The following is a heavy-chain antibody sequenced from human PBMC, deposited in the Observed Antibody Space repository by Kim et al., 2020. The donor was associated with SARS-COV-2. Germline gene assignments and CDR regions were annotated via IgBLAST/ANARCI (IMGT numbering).Heavy chain of an antibody. V-gene: IGHV3-11*05. CDR3: ARESYDSSGYYLY. CDR2: ISSSSSYT. J-gene: IGHJ4*02. CDR1: GFTFSDYY. Sequence: GGSLRLSCAASGFTFSDYYMSWIRQAPGKGLEWVSYISSSSSYTNYADSVKGRFTISRDNAKNSLYLQMNSLRAEDTAVYYCARESYDSSGYYLYWGQGTLVTVSS. D-gene: IGHD3-22*01.